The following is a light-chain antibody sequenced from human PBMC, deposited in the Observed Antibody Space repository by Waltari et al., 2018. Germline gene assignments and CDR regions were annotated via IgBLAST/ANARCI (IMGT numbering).Light chain of an antibody. V-gene: IGKV3-11*01. Sequence: EIVLTQSPATLSLSPGERATLPCRASQSVSSYLAWYQQKPGQAPRLLIYDASNRATGIPARFSGSGSGTDFTLTISSLEPEDFAVYYCQQRSNGVAFGQGTKLEIK. CDR3: QQRSNGVA. J-gene: IGKJ2*01. CDR2: DAS. CDR1: QSVSSY.